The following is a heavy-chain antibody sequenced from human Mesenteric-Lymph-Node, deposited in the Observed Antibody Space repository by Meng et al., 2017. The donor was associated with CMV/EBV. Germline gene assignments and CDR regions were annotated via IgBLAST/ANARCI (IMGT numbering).Heavy chain of an antibody. J-gene: IGHJ6*02. V-gene: IGHV3-30*04. CDR1: GFTFSSYA. CDR2: ISYDGSNK. D-gene: IGHD2-15*01. CDR3: ARDKGYCSGSRCHGYFYGMDA. Sequence: GESLKISCAASGFTFSSYAMHWVRQAPGKGLEWVAVISYDGSNKYYADSVKGRFTISRDNSKNTLYLQMNSLRAEDTAVYYCARDKGYCSGSRCHGYFYGMDAWGQGTTVTVSS.